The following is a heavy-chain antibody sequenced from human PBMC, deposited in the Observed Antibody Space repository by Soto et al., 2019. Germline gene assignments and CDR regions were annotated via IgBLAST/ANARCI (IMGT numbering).Heavy chain of an antibody. J-gene: IGHJ6*02. V-gene: IGHV3-30*18. Sequence: PGGSLRLSCAASGFIFNNYAIHWVRQAPGKGLEWVAVVSFDGTNTYYADSVKGRFTISRDSSNNTVSLQMNGLTSEDTAAYYCAKAGWGGDYYYGLDVWGQGTTVTVSS. CDR3: AKAGWGGDYYYGLDV. CDR1: GFIFNNYA. CDR2: VSFDGTNT. D-gene: IGHD2-21*01.